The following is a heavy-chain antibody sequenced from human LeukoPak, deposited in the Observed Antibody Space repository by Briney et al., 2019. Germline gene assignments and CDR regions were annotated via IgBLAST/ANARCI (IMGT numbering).Heavy chain of an antibody. V-gene: IGHV3-7*01. CDR3: ARDPYSGSYSDYYYYYMDV. Sequence: GGSLRLSCAASGFLFSKYWMTWVRQAPGKGLEWVANIKEDDSEIYYVESVKGRFTISRDNSKNTLYLQMNSLRAEDTAVYYCARDPYSGSYSDYYYYYMDVWGKGTTVTVSS. CDR2: IKEDDSEI. CDR1: GFLFSKYW. D-gene: IGHD1-26*01. J-gene: IGHJ6*03.